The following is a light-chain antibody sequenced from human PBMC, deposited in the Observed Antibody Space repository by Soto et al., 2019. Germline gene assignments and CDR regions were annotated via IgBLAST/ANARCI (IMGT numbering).Light chain of an antibody. CDR1: SSNIGAGYD. V-gene: IGLV1-40*01. Sequence: QSVLTQPPSVSGAPGQRVTISCTGSSSNIGAGYDVHWYQQLPGTAPKLLIYGNSSRTSGVPDRFSGSKSGTSASLAITGLQAEDEADYYCQAYDGSLSGYVFGTGTKLTVL. CDR2: GNS. CDR3: QAYDGSLSGYV. J-gene: IGLJ1*01.